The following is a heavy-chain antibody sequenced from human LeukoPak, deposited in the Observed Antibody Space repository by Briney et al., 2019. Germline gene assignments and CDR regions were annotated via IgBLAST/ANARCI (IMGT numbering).Heavy chain of an antibody. J-gene: IGHJ4*02. V-gene: IGHV4-4*09. Sequence: SETLSLTCTVSGGSTSSYYWSWIRQPPGKGLEWIGYIYTSGSTNYNPSLKSRVTISVDTSKNQFSLKLSSVTAADTAVYYCARHEGYCSSTSCYTFDYWAREPWSPSPQ. CDR3: ARHEGYCSSTSCYTFDY. CDR1: GGSTSSYY. D-gene: IGHD2-2*02. CDR2: IYTSGST.